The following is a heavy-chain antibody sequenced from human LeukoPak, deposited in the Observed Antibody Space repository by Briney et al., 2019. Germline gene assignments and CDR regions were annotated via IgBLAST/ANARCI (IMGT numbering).Heavy chain of an antibody. D-gene: IGHD3-10*01. Sequence: TGGSLRLSCAASRFTFSSSSMNWVRQAPGKGLEWVSSISGTSHYIYYADSVKGRFTISRDNAKNSLYLQMNSLRAEDTAVYYCARDEERYYGSGRDYMDVWGKGTTVTVSS. CDR2: ISGTSHYI. CDR3: ARDEERYYGSGRDYMDV. V-gene: IGHV3-21*01. CDR1: RFTFSSSS. J-gene: IGHJ6*03.